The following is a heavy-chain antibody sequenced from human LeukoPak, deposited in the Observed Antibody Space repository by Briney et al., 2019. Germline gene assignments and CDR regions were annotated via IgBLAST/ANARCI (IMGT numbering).Heavy chain of an antibody. V-gene: IGHV4-30-4*01. CDR1: GGSISSGDYF. Sequence: SETLSLTCTVSGGSISSGDYFWSWIRQPPRKGLEWIGYIYYSGSTYYNQSLKSRVTISVDTSKNQFSLKLSSVTAADTAVYYCARAGGMDDHWGQGTLVTVSS. D-gene: IGHD1-14*01. CDR3: ARAGGMDDH. CDR2: IYYSGST. J-gene: IGHJ4*02.